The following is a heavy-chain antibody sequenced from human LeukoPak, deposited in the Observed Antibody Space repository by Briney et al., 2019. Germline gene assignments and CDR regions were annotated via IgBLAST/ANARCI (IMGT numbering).Heavy chain of an antibody. CDR2: IYSGGST. D-gene: IGHD3-3*01. CDR1: GFTVSSNY. Sequence: GGSLRLSCAASGFTVSSNYMSWVRQAPGKGLEWVSVIYSGGSTYYADSVKGRFTISRDNSKNTLYLQMNSLRAEDTAVYYCAKGEYYDFWSALSPDAFDIWGQGTMVTVSS. V-gene: IGHV3-53*05. CDR3: AKGEYYDFWSALSPDAFDI. J-gene: IGHJ3*02.